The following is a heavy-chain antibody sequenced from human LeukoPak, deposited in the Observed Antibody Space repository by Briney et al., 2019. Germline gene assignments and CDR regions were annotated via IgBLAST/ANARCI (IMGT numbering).Heavy chain of an antibody. CDR1: GGTFSSYA. D-gene: IGHD2-2*01. Sequence: SVKVSCKVSGGTFSSYAISWVRQAPGQGLEWMGGIIPIFGTANYAQKFQGRVTITADESTSTAYMELSSLRSEDTAVYYCAYCSSTSCHIGGWFDPWGQGTLVTVSS. CDR2: IIPIFGTA. J-gene: IGHJ5*02. V-gene: IGHV1-69*13. CDR3: AYCSSTSCHIGGWFDP.